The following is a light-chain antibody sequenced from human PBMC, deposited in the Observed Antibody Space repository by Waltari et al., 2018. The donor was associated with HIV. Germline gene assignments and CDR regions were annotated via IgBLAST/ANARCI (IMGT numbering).Light chain of an antibody. J-gene: IGLJ2*01. CDR3: QSFDTSLRAVL. V-gene: IGLV1-40*01. CDR1: SSNIGAPYD. CDR2: GNS. Sequence: QSVLTQPPSVSGAPGQRVTISCTGSSSNIGAPYDVHWYQQLPGTAPKLLLYGNSNGPSGGPGRFSGSKSGTSASLAITGLQAEDEACYYCQSFDTSLRAVLFGGGTRLTVL.